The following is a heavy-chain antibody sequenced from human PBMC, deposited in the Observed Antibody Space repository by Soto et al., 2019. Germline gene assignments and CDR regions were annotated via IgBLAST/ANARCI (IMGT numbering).Heavy chain of an antibody. J-gene: IGHJ3*02. V-gene: IGHV3-21*05. D-gene: IGHD2-21*02. CDR2: IGPSHNDI. CDR1: GFTFSSYS. Sequence: GGSLRLSCAASGFTFSSYSMNWVRQAPGKGPEWISYIGPSHNDIGYAASVKGCFTISRDNAKNTLYLQMNSLSAEDTAVYYFARGGFWGGDRSLFDMRCQESSVTVSS. CDR3: ARGGFWGGDRSLFDM.